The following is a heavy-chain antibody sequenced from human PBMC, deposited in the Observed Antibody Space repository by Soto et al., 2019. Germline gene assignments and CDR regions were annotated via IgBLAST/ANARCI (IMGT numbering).Heavy chain of an antibody. V-gene: IGHV1-69*02. CDR3: AMESKYCSSTSCPRPWPHKEAY. D-gene: IGHD2-2*01. Sequence: ASVKVSCKASGGTFSSYTISWVRQAPGQGLEWMGRIIPILGIANYAQKFQGRVTITADKSTSTAYMELSSLRSEDTAVYYCAMESKYCSSTSCPRPWPHKEAYWGQGTLVTVSS. CDR1: GGTFSSYT. CDR2: IIPILGIA. J-gene: IGHJ4*02.